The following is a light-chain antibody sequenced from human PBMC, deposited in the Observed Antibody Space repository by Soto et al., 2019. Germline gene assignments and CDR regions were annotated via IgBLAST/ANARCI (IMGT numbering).Light chain of an antibody. CDR1: QGISSY. CDR2: AAS. Sequence: DIQLTQSPSFLSASVGDRVTITCRASQGISSYLAWYQQRPGKAPKLLIYAASTLQSGVPSRFSGSGSGTEFTLTISSLLPEDFATFYCQQLNSYPRTFGQGTKLEIK. V-gene: IGKV1-9*01. CDR3: QQLNSYPRT. J-gene: IGKJ2*01.